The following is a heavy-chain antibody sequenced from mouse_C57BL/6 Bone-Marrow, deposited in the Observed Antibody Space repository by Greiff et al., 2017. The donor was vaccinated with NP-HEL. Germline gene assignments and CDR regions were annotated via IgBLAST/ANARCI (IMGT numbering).Heavy chain of an antibody. CDR2: IYPGDGDT. Sequence: QVQLKQSGAELVKPGASVKISCKASGYAFSSYWMNWVKQRPGKGLEWIGQIYPGDGDTNYNGKFKGKATLTADKSSSTAYMQLSSLTSEDSAVYFCARDGNHYYAMDYWGQGTSVTVSS. CDR3: ARDGNHYYAMDY. D-gene: IGHD2-1*01. V-gene: IGHV1-80*01. J-gene: IGHJ4*01. CDR1: GYAFSSYW.